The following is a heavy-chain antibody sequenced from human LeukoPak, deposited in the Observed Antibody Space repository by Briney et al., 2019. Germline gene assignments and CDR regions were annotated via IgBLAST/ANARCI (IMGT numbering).Heavy chain of an antibody. V-gene: IGHV4-39*07. D-gene: IGHD3-10*01. J-gene: IGHJ4*02. Sequence: PSETLSLTCTVSGGSISSSSYYWGWIRQPPGKGLGWIGSIYYSGSTYYNPSLKSRVTISVDTSKNQFSLKLSSVTAADTAVYYCVTGSGSWDFDYWGQGTLVTVSS. CDR2: IYYSGST. CDR3: VTGSGSWDFDY. CDR1: GGSISSSSYY.